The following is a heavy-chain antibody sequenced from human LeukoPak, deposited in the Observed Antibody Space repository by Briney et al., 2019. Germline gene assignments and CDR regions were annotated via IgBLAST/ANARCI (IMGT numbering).Heavy chain of an antibody. V-gene: IGHV3-30*04. CDR1: GFTFSSYA. CDR3: ARGGSGYSYGKIDS. CDR2: ISYDGSNK. D-gene: IGHD5-18*01. Sequence: GRSLRLSCAASGFTFSSYAMHWVRQAPGKGLEWVAVISYDGSNKYYADSVKGRFTISRDNSKNTLYVQMNSLRAEDTAVYYCARGGSGYSYGKIDSWGQGILVTVSS. J-gene: IGHJ4*02.